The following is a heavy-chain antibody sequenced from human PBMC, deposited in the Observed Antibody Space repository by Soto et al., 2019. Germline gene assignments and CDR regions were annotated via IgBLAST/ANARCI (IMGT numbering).Heavy chain of an antibody. D-gene: IGHD3-10*01. CDR3: ARRGGSGRSFDI. CDR1: GGSISSSSYY. V-gene: IGHV4-39*01. Sequence: QLQLQESGPGLVKPSETLSLTCTVSGGSISSSSYYWGWIRQPPGKGVEWIGTIFYSGTPYYNPSRKSRLTISVGTYTSQFALKRSSVPAAGSAVYFCARRGGSGRSFDIWGQGTMVTVSS. CDR2: IFYSGTP. J-gene: IGHJ3*02.